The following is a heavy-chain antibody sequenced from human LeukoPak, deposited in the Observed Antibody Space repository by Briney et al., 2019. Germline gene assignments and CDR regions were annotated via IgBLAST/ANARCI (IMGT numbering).Heavy chain of an antibody. CDR3: VRVVLGSSLFDP. CDR2: ISPDSGDT. CDR1: VDTFTGCF. Sequence: ASVKVSCKASVDTFTGCFFHWVRQAPGQGLEWVGWISPDSGDTNYAQKFQDRVTLTKDTSISTAYMELRALTSDDTAIYYCVRVVLGSSLFDPWGQGTLVTVSS. J-gene: IGHJ5*02. V-gene: IGHV1-2*02. D-gene: IGHD6-6*01.